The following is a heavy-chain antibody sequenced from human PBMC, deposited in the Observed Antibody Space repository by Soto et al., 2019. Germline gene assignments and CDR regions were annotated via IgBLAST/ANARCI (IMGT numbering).Heavy chain of an antibody. CDR2: MYDNGNT. V-gene: IGHV3-53*01. D-gene: IGHD2-21*01. CDR1: GISVTTHY. J-gene: IGHJ4*02. Sequence: GSLRLSCAASGISVTTHYMTWVRQAPAKGLEWVSLMYDNGNTHYASSVKGRLTISCDISKNSLYLQMESMVAAKTAMYYRERNRFGLLVDAVVLWGQGTLVTVSS. CDR3: ERNRFGLLVDAVVL.